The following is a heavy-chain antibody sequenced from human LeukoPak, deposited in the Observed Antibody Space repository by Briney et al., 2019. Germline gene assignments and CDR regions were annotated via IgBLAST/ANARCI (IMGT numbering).Heavy chain of an antibody. D-gene: IGHD6-6*01. CDR3: AKEYTPSSPLGELDS. J-gene: IGHJ4*02. CDR1: GFNLNSYA. Sequence: GGSLRLSCAVSGFNLNSYAMHWVRQAPGKGLEWVAVIRHDETNSFYAGSVQGRFTTSRDTSKKLLYLQMNSLRVEDTAVYYCAKEYTPSSPLGELDSWGQGTLVTVSS. V-gene: IGHV3-30*02. CDR2: IRHDETNS.